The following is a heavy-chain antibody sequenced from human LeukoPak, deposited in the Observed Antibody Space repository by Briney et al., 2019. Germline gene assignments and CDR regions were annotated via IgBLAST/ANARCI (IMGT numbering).Heavy chain of an antibody. CDR1: GFTFSSFA. Sequence: PGGSLRLSCAASGFTFSSFAMSWVRKAPGKGLEWDSAISGSGGSTYYADSVKGRFTMSRDNSKNTLYLQMNSLRAEDTAVYYCAKEHSSSWYYYFDYWGQGTLVTVSS. CDR3: AKEHSSSWYYYFDY. V-gene: IGHV3-23*01. D-gene: IGHD6-13*01. CDR2: ISGSGGST. J-gene: IGHJ4*02.